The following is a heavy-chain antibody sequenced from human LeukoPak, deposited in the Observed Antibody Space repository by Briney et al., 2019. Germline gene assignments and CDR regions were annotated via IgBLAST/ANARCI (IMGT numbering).Heavy chain of an antibody. V-gene: IGHV3-23*01. D-gene: IGHD3-22*01. CDR2: ISGRGGT. Sequence: GGSLRLSCAASGFTFSSYAMSWVRQAPGKGLEWVSGISGRGGTDYADSVKGRFTISRDSSKNSLYLQMNSLRAGDMAVYYCAKGRDYYYDSSGSFDSWGQGTLVTVSS. CDR3: AKGRDYYYDSSGSFDS. J-gene: IGHJ4*02. CDR1: GFTFSSYA.